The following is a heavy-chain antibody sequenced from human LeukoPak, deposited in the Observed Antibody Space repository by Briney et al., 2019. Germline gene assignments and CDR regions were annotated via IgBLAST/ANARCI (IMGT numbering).Heavy chain of an antibody. V-gene: IGHV3-11*04. D-gene: IGHD3-22*01. CDR1: GFTFSDYY. CDR3: ARGLTLIKVVVTSANAFDI. CDR2: ISSSGSSL. Sequence: GGSLRLSCAASGFTFSDYYMSWIRQAPGKGLEWVSCISSSGSSLYYADSVKGRFTISRDNAKNSLYLQVNSLRAEDTAVYYCARGLTLIKVVVTSANAFDIWGQGTLVTVSS. J-gene: IGHJ3*02.